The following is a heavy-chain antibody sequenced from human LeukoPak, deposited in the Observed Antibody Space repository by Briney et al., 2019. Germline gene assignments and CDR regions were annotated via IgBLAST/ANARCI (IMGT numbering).Heavy chain of an antibody. D-gene: IGHD1-1*01. J-gene: IGHJ5*02. Sequence: ASVKVSCKASGYTFTGYYMHWVRQAPGQGLEWMGWINPNSGGTNYAQKFKGRVTMTRDTSISTAYMELSRLRSDDTAVYYCARKRRPVMHVWFDPWGQGTLVTVSS. CDR1: GYTFTGYY. CDR2: INPNSGGT. CDR3: ARKRRPVMHVWFDP. V-gene: IGHV1-2*02.